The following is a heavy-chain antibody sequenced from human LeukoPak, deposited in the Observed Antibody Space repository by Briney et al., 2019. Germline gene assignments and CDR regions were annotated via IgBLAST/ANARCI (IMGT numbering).Heavy chain of an antibody. V-gene: IGHV6-1*01. CDR1: GDSVSINSVT. Sequence: LSLTFAISGDSVSINSVTWNWIRQSPSRGLEWLGRTYYRSTWYNDYAVSVRGRITVNPDTSKNQFSLHLNSVTPEDTAVYYCARRLTQYDCFDPWGQGILVTVSS. CDR2: TYYRSTWYN. J-gene: IGHJ5*02. D-gene: IGHD2-2*01. CDR3: ARRLTQYDCFDP.